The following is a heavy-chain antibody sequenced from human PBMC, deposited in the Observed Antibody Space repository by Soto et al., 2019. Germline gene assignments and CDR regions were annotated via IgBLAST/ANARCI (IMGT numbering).Heavy chain of an antibody. CDR2: IYSGCTT. D-gene: IGHD3-22*01. Sequence: EVQLVESGGGLVQPGGSLRLSCAASGFTVSSNYMSWVRQAPGKGLEWVSVIYSGCTTYYADSVKGRFTISRNNSNNTLYLQMNSLRAEDTAVYYCARNGDSSDYRGWFDPWGQGTLVTVSS. J-gene: IGHJ5*02. V-gene: IGHV3-66*01. CDR1: GFTVSSNY. CDR3: ARNGDSSDYRGWFDP.